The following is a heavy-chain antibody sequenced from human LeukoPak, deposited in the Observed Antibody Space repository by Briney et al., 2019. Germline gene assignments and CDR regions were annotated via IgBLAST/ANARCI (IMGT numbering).Heavy chain of an antibody. CDR3: ARGSIAIFGVVTDYYMDV. D-gene: IGHD3-3*01. Sequence: GGSLRLSCAASGFTFSDYYMSWIRQAPGKGLEWVSYISSSGSTIYYADSVKGRFTISRDNAKNSLYLQMNSLRAEDTAVYYCARGSIAIFGVVTDYYMDVWGKGTTVTVSS. CDR2: ISSSGSTI. J-gene: IGHJ6*03. V-gene: IGHV3-11*04. CDR1: GFTFSDYY.